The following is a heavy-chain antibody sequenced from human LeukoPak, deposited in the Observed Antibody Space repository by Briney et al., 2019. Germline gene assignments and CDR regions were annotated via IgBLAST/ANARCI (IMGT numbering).Heavy chain of an antibody. CDR2: IWYDGSNK. Sequence: GGSLRLSCAASGFTFSSYGMHWVRQAPGKGLEWVAVIWYDGSNKYYADSVKGRFTISRDNSKNTLYLQMNSLRAEDTAVYYCARDRRAAEDYYFGYWGQGTLVTVSS. J-gene: IGHJ4*02. D-gene: IGHD6-13*01. CDR1: GFTFSSYG. CDR3: ARDRRAAEDYYFGY. V-gene: IGHV3-33*01.